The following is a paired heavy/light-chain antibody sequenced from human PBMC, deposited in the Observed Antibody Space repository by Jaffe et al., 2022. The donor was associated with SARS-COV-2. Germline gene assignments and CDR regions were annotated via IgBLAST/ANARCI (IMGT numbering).Light chain of an antibody. V-gene: IGLV9-49*01. CDR3: GADHGSGVNLVSVV. Sequence: QPVLTQPPSASASLGASVTLTCTLSGDYGHYKVDWYQQRPGKGPRFVMRVGTGGIVGSRGDGIPDRFSVLGSGLNRYLTIKNIQEEDEGDYHCGADHGSGVNLVSVVFGGGTRLTVL. J-gene: IGLJ2*01. CDR1: GDYGHYK. CDR2: VGTGGIVG.
Heavy chain of an antibody. J-gene: IGHJ6*02. CDR1: GYTFANYW. D-gene: IGHD2-21*02. CDR2: IWPTDSDT. CDR3: ARRGDYYYDHYGFDV. Sequence: EVQLVQSGAEVKKPGESLKISCKASGYTFANYWIAWVRQRPGKGLEWMGIIWPTDSDTRYSPTFEGQVTISVDMSITTAYLQLSSLRASDTAKYYCARRGDYYYDHYGFDVWGPGTTVTVSS. V-gene: IGHV5-51*01.